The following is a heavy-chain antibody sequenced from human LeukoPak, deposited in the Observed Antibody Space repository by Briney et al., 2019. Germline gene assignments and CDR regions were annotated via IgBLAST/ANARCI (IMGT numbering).Heavy chain of an antibody. CDR3: ATGYYYDYSGYPDY. D-gene: IGHD3-22*01. J-gene: IGHJ4*02. V-gene: IGHV1-2*02. Sequence: ASVKVSCKASGYTFTGYYMRWVRQAPGQGLEWMGWINPNTGGTNYAQKFQGSVTMTRDTSISTAYMELSRLRSDDTAVYYCATGYYYDYSGYPDYWGQGTLVTVSS. CDR1: GYTFTGYY. CDR2: INPNTGGT.